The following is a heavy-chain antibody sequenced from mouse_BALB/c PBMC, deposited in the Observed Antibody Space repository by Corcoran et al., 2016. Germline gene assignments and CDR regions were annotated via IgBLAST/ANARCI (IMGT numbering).Heavy chain of an antibody. D-gene: IGHD3-1*01. CDR1: GYTFTNYG. J-gene: IGHJ1*01. CDR3: AKAGPLHWYFDV. CDR2: INTYTGEP. Sequence: QIQLVQSGPELKKPGETVKISCKASGYTFTNYGMNWVKQAPGKGFKWMGWINTYTGEPTYADDFKGRFAFSLETSASTAYLQINNLKNEDTATYFGAKAGPLHWYFDVWGAGTTVTVSS. V-gene: IGHV9-3-1*01.